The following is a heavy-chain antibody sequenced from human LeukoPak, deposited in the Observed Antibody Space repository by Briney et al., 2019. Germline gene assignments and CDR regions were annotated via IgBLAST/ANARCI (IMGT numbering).Heavy chain of an antibody. J-gene: IGHJ4*02. CDR1: GFTFSSYA. CDR3: AKTLWGGFDY. D-gene: IGHD3-16*01. CDR2: ISGSGGST. V-gene: IGHV3-23*01. Sequence: PAASLRLSCAASGFTFSSYAMSWVRQAPGKGLEWVSEISGSGGSTYYADSVKGRFTISRDNSKNTLYLQMNSLTAEDKAVYYCAKTLWGGFDYWGQGILVTVSS.